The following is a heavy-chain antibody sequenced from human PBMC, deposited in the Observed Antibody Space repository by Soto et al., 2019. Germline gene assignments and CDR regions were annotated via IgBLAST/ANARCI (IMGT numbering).Heavy chain of an antibody. V-gene: IGHV4-59*01. J-gene: IGHJ5*02. CDR1: GGSISSYY. Sequence: PSETLSLTCIVSGGSISSYYWSWIRQPPEKGLEWIGYIHYSGSTNYNPSLKSRVTISVDTSKNQFSLKLSSVTAADTAVYYCASLATSGYSSGWYNWFDPWGQGTRVTVSS. CDR3: ASLATSGYSSGWYNWFDP. CDR2: IHYSGST. D-gene: IGHD6-19*01.